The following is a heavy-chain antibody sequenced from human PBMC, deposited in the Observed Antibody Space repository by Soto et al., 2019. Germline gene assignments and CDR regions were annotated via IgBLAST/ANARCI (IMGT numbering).Heavy chain of an antibody. CDR1: GGSISSGGYY. J-gene: IGHJ5*02. CDR3: AREAAGILNWFDP. D-gene: IGHD6-25*01. V-gene: IGHV4-31*03. CDR2: IYYSGST. Sequence: QVQLQESGPGLVKPSQTLSLTCTVSGGSISSGGYYWSWIRQHPGKGLEWIGYIYYSGSTYYNPSLKSRVTISVDTSKNQFSLKLSSVTAADTAVHYCAREAAGILNWFDPWGQGTLVTVSS.